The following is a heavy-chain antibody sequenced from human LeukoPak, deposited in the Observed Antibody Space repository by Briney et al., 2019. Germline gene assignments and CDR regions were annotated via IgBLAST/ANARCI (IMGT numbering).Heavy chain of an antibody. CDR1: GYSSTIYW. Sequence: GESLKISCEGSGYSSTIYWSTGVRQMPGKVLEWMGIIYPGDSDTRYSPSFQGQVTISADKSISTAYLQSSSLKASDTAMYYCARQEVDSSGYYYHYWGQGTLVTVSS. J-gene: IGHJ4*02. CDR3: ARQEVDSSGYYYHY. D-gene: IGHD3-22*01. V-gene: IGHV5-51*01. CDR2: IYPGDSDT.